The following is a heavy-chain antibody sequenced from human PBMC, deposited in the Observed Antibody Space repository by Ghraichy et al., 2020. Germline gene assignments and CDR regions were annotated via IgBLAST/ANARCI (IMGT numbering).Heavy chain of an antibody. V-gene: IGHV1-8*01. CDR3: ARGRGDYDTSGFYPRRYFDN. Sequence: ASVKVSCKASGYTFTNYDITWVRQAPGQGLEWMAWMKPDSGNTGYAQKFQGRVTMTRDTSTSTAYMELSSLRSEDTAVYYCARGRGDYDTSGFYPRRYFDNWGQGRLVTVSS. CDR2: MKPDSGNT. CDR1: GYTFTNYD. J-gene: IGHJ4*02. D-gene: IGHD3-9*01.